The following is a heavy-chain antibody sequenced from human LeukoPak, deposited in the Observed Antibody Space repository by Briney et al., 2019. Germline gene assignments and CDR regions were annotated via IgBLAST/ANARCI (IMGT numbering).Heavy chain of an antibody. D-gene: IGHD1-1*01. Sequence: PSETLSLTCAVYGGSFSGYYWSWIRQPPGKGLEWIGEINHSGSTNYNPSLKSRVTISVDTSKNQFSLKLSSVTAADTAVYYCARVHHPYYYYYYGMDVWGQGTTVTVSS. CDR3: ARVHHPYYYYYYGMDV. CDR2: INHSGST. J-gene: IGHJ6*02. V-gene: IGHV4-34*01. CDR1: GGSFSGYY.